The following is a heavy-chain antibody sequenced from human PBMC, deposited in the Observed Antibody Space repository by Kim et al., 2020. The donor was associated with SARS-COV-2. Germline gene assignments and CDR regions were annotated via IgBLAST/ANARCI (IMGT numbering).Heavy chain of an antibody. D-gene: IGHD2-15*01. CDR3: AKDYAPNFVVVVAATRNYYYYGMDV. V-gene: IGHV3-30*18. CDR2: ISYDGSNK. J-gene: IGHJ6*02. CDR1: GFTFSSYG. Sequence: GGSLRLSCAASGFTFSSYGMHWVRQAPGKGLEWVAVISYDGSNKYYADSVKGRFTISRDNSKNTLYLQMNSLRAEDTAVYYCAKDYAPNFVVVVAATRNYYYYGMDVWGQGTTVTVSS.